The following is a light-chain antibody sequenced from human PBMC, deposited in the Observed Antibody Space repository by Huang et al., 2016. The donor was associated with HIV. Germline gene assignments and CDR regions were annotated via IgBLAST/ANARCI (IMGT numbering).Light chain of an antibody. CDR2: GAS. CDR3: QQYGSSPYT. V-gene: IGKV3-20*01. CDR1: QSVSGTY. Sequence: ETVLTQSPGTLSLSPGERATLSCRASQSVSGTYLAWYQQRPGQAPRLLIYGASSRATGIPSRFSGSWSGTDFTLTISRLEPEDFAVYFCQQYGSSPYTFGQGTKLEIK. J-gene: IGKJ2*01.